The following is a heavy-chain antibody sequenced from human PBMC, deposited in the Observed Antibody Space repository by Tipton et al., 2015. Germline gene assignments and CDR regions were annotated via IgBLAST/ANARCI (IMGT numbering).Heavy chain of an antibody. CDR1: GFTFSINS. V-gene: IGHV3-21*04. CDR2: ISSSSSYI. J-gene: IGHJ6*02. D-gene: IGHD6-19*01. Sequence: LTCAASGFTFSINSMNWVRQAPGKGLEWVSSISSSSSYIYYADSVKGRFTISRDNAKSSLYLQMNSLRAEDTAVYYCAKVSSGWKYYFYYGMDVWGQGTTVTVSS. CDR3: AKVSSGWKYYFYYGMDV.